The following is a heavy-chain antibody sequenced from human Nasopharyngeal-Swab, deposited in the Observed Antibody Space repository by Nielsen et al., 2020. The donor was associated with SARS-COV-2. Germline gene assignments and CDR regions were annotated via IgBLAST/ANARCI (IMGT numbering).Heavy chain of an antibody. CDR1: GFTFSSYG. V-gene: IGHV3-33*01. CDR2: IWYDGSNK. J-gene: IGHJ4*02. Sequence: GESLKISCAASGFTFSSYGMRWVRQAPGKGLEWVAVIWYDGSNKYYADSVKGRFTISRDNSKNTLYLQMNSLRAEDTAVYYCARDRSSGWLDYWGQGTLVTVSS. CDR3: ARDRSSGWLDY. D-gene: IGHD6-19*01.